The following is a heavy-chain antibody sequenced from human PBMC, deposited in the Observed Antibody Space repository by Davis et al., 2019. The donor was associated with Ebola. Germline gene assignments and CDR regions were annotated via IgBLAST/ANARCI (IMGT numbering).Heavy chain of an antibody. CDR3: ARGHRFGS. CDR1: GFTFSNYA. J-gene: IGHJ5*01. V-gene: IGHV3-23*01. CDR2: IGGSGGST. Sequence: GESLKISCAASGFTFSNYAMSWVRQAPGKGLECVSAIGGSGGSTYYADSVKGRFTISRDNAKNSLYLQMNSLRAEDTALFYCARGHRFGSWGQGTLVTVSS.